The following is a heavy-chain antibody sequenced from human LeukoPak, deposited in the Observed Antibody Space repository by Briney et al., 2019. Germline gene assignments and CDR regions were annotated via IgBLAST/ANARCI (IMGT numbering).Heavy chain of an antibody. CDR3: ATRQLTFYSSSTEYFQH. CDR2: ISSSSSYI. J-gene: IGHJ1*01. V-gene: IGHV3-21*04. Sequence: PGGSLRLSCAASGFTFSSYSVTWVRQAPGKGLEWVSSISSSSSYIYYADSVKGRFTISRDNSKNTLYLQMNSLRAEDTAVYYCATRQLTFYSSSTEYFQHWGQGTLVTVSS. CDR1: GFTFSSYS. D-gene: IGHD6-6*01.